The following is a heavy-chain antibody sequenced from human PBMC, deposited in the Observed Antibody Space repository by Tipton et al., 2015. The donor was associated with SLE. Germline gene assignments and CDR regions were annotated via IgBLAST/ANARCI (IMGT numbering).Heavy chain of an antibody. CDR2: IYYSGST. J-gene: IGHJ4*02. CDR1: GGSFSGYY. V-gene: IGHV4-34*01. Sequence: TLSLTCAVYGGSFSGYYWSWIRQPPGKGLEWIGSIYYSGSTYYNPSLKSRVTISVDTSKNQFSLKLSSVTAADTAVYYCARRDIVVVVAATTRAVDYFDYWGQGTLVTVSS. D-gene: IGHD2-15*01. CDR3: ARRDIVVVVAATTRAVDYFDY.